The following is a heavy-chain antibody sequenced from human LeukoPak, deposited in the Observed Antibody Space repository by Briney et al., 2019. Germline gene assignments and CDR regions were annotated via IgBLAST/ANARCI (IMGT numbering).Heavy chain of an antibody. V-gene: IGHV3-23*01. CDR3: VKGGFTYYDD. CDR2: INTGDIT. J-gene: IGHJ4*02. CDR1: GFTFDYSA. Sequence: GGSLRLSCAASGFTFDYSAMTWVRQAPGKGLEWVSTINTGDITFYANSVKGRFTISRDNSKNALFLQMNSLRAEDTAIYYCVKGGFTYYDDWGQGTLVTVSS. D-gene: IGHD3-22*01.